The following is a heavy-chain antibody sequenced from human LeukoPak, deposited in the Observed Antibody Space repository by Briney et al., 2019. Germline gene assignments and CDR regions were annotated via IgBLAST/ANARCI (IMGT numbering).Heavy chain of an antibody. Sequence: GGSLRLSCGASGFTFSSFPIHWVRQAPGKGLEWVAVISPDGSNKYYADSVKGRFTISRDNSKNTLYLQMDSLRTEDTAVYYCARDYGSGIYSFHFDYWGQGTLVTVSS. CDR2: ISPDGSNK. CDR3: ARDYGSGIYSFHFDY. V-gene: IGHV3-30-3*01. J-gene: IGHJ4*02. CDR1: GFTFSSFP. D-gene: IGHD3-10*01.